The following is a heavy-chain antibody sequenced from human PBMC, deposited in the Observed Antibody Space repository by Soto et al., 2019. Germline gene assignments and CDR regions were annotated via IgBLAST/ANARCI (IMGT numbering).Heavy chain of an antibody. CDR1: GFTFSTFS. J-gene: IGHJ4*02. V-gene: IGHV3-23*01. Sequence: EVQLLESGGGLVQPGGSLRLSCAASGFTFSTFSMAWVRQAPGKGLAWVTGLSGGGAKTFYADTVKGRFTISVDNSKNTVYLQMDSLRVEDTGVYYCARWDGYGDEWGQGTLVTVSS. D-gene: IGHD5-12*01. CDR2: LSGGGAKT. CDR3: ARWDGYGDE.